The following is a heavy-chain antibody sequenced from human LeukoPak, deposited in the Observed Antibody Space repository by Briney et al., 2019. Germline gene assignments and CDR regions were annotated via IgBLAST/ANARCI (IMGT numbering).Heavy chain of an antibody. CDR3: AGRHCSGGGCYFAGADPFDY. CDR1: GFTFSSYN. Sequence: GGSLRLSCAASGFTFSSYNMNWVRQAPGKGLEWVSSISSSNTYIYYTDSVKGRFTISRDNAKNSLYLQMNSLRAEDTAVYFCAGRHCSGGGCYFAGADPFDYWGQGTLVTVSS. V-gene: IGHV3-21*04. CDR2: ISSSNTYI. J-gene: IGHJ4*02. D-gene: IGHD2-15*01.